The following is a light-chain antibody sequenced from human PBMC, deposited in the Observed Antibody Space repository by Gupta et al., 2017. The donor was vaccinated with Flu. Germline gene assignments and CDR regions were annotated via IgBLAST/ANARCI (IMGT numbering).Light chain of an antibody. CDR2: RVS. V-gene: IGKV2-30*02. J-gene: IGKJ1*01. CDR1: QSLVHSNGNTY. CDR3: MQGTHWPT. Sequence: ISCRSSQSLVHSNGNTYLTWFQQRPGQSPRRLSYRVSNRDSGVPDRFSGSGSGTDFTLKISRVEAEDVGVYYCMQGTHWPTFGQGTKVEIK.